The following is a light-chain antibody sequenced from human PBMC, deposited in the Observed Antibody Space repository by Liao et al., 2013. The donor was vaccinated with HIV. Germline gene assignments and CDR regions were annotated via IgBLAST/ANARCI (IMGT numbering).Light chain of an antibody. J-gene: IGLJ1*01. CDR2: YDS. CDR3: QVWDMSSDHYV. CDR1: NIGGKS. V-gene: IGLV3-21*01. Sequence: SYALTQPPSLSVAPGETARVTCGGNNIGGKSVHWYQQQPGQAPVLVISYDSERPSGIPERFSGSNSGTTATLTISRVEAGDEADYYCQVWDMSSDHYVFGTGTTVTVL.